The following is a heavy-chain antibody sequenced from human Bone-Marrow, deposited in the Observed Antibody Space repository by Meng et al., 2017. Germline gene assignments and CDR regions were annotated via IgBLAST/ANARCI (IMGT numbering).Heavy chain of an antibody. J-gene: IGHJ4*02. CDR1: GFSFRSYW. Sequence: EVVLVESGGGLVRPGGSLRLSCAASGFSFRSYWMHWVRQAPGKGLVWVSRINSDGSSTTYAYALKGRFTIARGNAKNTLDLQMNILRAVVTAIYYCVDSNFDYWGQGTLVTVSS. V-gene: IGHV3-74*03. D-gene: IGHD4-11*01. CDR3: VDSNFDY. CDR2: INSDGSST.